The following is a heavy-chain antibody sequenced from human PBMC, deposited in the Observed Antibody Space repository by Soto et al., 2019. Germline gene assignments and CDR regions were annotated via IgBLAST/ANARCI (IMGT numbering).Heavy chain of an antibody. D-gene: IGHD5-18*01. CDR3: ARHGYNYGGGYFDY. V-gene: IGHV3-66*04. CDR1: GVTVSSNY. CDR2: IYSGGST. J-gene: IGHJ4*02. Sequence: EVQLVESGGGLVQPGGSLRLSCAASGVTVSSNYMSWVRQAPGKGLEWVSVIYSGGSTYYADSVKGRFTISRDNSKNTPYLQMNSLRAEDTDVYYCARHGYNYGGGYFDYWGQGTLVTVSS.